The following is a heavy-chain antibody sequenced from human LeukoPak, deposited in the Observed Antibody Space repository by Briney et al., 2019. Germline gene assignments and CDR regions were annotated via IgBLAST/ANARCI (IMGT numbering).Heavy chain of an antibody. V-gene: IGHV1-8*01. D-gene: IGHD1-26*01. CDR3: AKTRWGAGASFFDY. J-gene: IGHJ4*02. CDR1: GYTFTSYD. Sequence: ASVKVSCKASGYTFTSYDINWVRQATGQGLEWMGWMNPNSGNTGYAQKFQGRVTMTRNTSISTAYMELSSLSSEDTAVYYCAKTRWGAGASFFDYWGQGTLVTVSS. CDR2: MNPNSGNT.